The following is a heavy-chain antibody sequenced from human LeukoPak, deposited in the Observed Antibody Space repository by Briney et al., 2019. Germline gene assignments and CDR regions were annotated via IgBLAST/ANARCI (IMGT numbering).Heavy chain of an antibody. V-gene: IGHV3-48*01. J-gene: IGHJ4*02. CDR2: IDTSVTTT. CDR1: GFIFSNYA. Sequence: AGGSLRLSCAASGFIFSNYAMNWVRQAPGRGLEWVAFIDTSVTTTHYGDSVKGRFTISRDNARNSVYLQMDSLRAEDAAVYYCTRDYTAYPGWGQGTLVTVSS. CDR3: TRDYTAYPG. D-gene: IGHD2-2*01.